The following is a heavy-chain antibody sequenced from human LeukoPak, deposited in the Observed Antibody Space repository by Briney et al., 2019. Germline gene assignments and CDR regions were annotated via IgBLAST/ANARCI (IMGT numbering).Heavy chain of an antibody. Sequence: GGSLRLSYAASGFTFYTYGMHWVRQAPGKGLEYVSGIGPDGGTTYYANSVRGRFTISRDNSKYMLYLQMGSLTADDMAVYYCARGAQLTDYWGQGTLVTVSS. CDR3: ARGAQLTDY. J-gene: IGHJ4*02. CDR1: GFTFYTYG. V-gene: IGHV3-64*01. D-gene: IGHD6-13*01. CDR2: IGPDGGTT.